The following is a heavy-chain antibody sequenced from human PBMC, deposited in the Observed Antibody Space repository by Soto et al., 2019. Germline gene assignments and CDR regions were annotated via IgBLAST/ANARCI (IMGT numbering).Heavy chain of an antibody. CDR1: GFTFSSYA. CDR2: ISGSGGST. V-gene: IGHV3-23*01. Sequence: GGSLRLSCAASGFTFSSYAMSWVRQAPGKGLEWVSAISGSGGSTYYADSVKGRFTISRDNSKNTLYLQMNSLRAEDTAVYYCAKGRGYWNYPNYYYYGMDVWGQGTTVTVSS. D-gene: IGHD1-7*01. J-gene: IGHJ6*02. CDR3: AKGRGYWNYPNYYYYGMDV.